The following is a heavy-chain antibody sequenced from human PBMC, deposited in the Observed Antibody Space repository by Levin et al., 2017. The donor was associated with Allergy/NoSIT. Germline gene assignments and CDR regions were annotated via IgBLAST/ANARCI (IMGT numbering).Heavy chain of an antibody. D-gene: IGHD2/OR15-2a*01. Sequence: SETLSLTCTVSGDSISNDNYYWAWIRQPPGKGLEWIGSVYYTGSAYYNPSLKTRLTMSVDTSKNRFSLRFNSVTAADTAIYYCAGEPNSPYYYYYGLDVWGQGTAVTVSS. CDR1: GDSISNDNYY. J-gene: IGHJ6*02. CDR2: VYYTGSA. V-gene: IGHV4-39*07. CDR3: AGEPNSPYYYYYGLDV.